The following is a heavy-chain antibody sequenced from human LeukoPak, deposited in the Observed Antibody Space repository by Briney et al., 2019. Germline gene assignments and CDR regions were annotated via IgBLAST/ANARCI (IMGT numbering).Heavy chain of an antibody. V-gene: IGHV3-30*02. CDR1: GFTFSSYG. CDR2: IRYDGSNK. J-gene: IGHJ3*02. D-gene: IGHD5-12*01. CDR3: AKDWVATIELDAFDI. Sequence: GGSLRLSCAASGFTFSSYGMHWVRQAPGKGLEWVAFIRYDGSNKYYADSVKGRFTISRDNSKNTLYLQMNSLRAEDTAVYYCAKDWVATIELDAFDIWGQGTMVTVSS.